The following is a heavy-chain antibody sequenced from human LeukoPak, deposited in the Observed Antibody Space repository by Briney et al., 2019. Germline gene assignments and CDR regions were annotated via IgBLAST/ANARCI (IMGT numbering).Heavy chain of an antibody. V-gene: IGHV3-30*04. Sequence: GRSLRLSCAASGFTFNTYAMHGVRQAPGKGLEWVAVISYDGSKRYYADSVKGRFTISRDNSKKTVFLQINSLRTEDTAVYYCARDLTIWLNYFDYWGQGTLVTVSS. CDR1: GFTFNTYA. J-gene: IGHJ4*02. CDR2: ISYDGSKR. CDR3: ARDLTIWLNYFDY. D-gene: IGHD3-3*01.